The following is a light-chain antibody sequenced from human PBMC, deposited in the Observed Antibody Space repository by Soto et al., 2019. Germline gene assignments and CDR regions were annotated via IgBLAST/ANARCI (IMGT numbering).Light chain of an antibody. CDR2: GAS. CDR1: QSINIY. Sequence: IQMTQSPSSLSASVGDSVTVTCRASQSINIYLNWYQQKPGKAPTLLIYGASSLQSGVPSRFTVCGSRTDCNLTISSLQPEDFATYYCQQSYRSPYTFGQGTKLEIK. V-gene: IGKV1-39*01. J-gene: IGKJ2*01. CDR3: QQSYRSPYT.